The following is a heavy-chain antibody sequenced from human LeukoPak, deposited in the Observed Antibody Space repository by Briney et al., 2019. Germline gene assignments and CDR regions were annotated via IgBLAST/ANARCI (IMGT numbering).Heavy chain of an antibody. V-gene: IGHV3-9*03. J-gene: IGHJ3*02. Sequence: GRSLRLSCAASGFTFDDYAMHWVRQAPGKGLEWVSGISWNSGSIGYADSVKGRFTISRDNAKNSLYLLMNSLRAEDMALYYCAKDEFVASDFTGAFDIWGQGTMVTVSS. D-gene: IGHD2-8*02. CDR1: GFTFDDYA. CDR2: ISWNSGSI. CDR3: AKDEFVASDFTGAFDI.